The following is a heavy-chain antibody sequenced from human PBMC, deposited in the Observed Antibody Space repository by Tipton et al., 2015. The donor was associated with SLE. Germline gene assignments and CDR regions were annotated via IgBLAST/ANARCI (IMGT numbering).Heavy chain of an antibody. Sequence: TLSLTCTVSGGSISSGGYYWSWIRQHPGKGLEWIGYIYYSGSTYYNPSLKSRVTISIDTSKNQFSLKLSSVTAADTAVYYCARLSYGSGCVWGQGTLVTASS. D-gene: IGHD3-10*01. J-gene: IGHJ4*02. CDR2: IYYSGST. CDR3: ARLSYGSGCV. CDR1: GGSISSGGYY. V-gene: IGHV4-31*03.